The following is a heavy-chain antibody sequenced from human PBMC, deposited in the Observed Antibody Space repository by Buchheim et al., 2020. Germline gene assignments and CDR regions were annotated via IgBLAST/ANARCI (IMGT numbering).Heavy chain of an antibody. CDR2: ISDSGGST. J-gene: IGHJ4*02. Sequence: EVQLLESGGGLVQPGGSLRLSCAASGFTFSSYAMSWVRQAPGKGLEWVSGISDSGGSTYYADSVKGRFTISRDNSKNPLYLQMNSLRAEDTALYSCAKDRRRPDHYDSTFDYWGQGTL. CDR3: AKDRRRPDHYDSTFDY. V-gene: IGHV3-23*01. D-gene: IGHD3-22*01. CDR1: GFTFSSYA.